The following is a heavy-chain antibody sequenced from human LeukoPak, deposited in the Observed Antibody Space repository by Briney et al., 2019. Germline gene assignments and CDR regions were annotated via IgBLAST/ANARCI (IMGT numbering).Heavy chain of an antibody. CDR1: GFTFSSYG. D-gene: IGHD4-17*01. Sequence: PGRSLRLSCAASGFTFSSYGMHWVRQAPGKGLEWVAVISYDGSNKYYADSVKGRFTISRDNSKNTLYLQMNSLRAEDTDVYYCAKAGDYGDYSATYFDYWGQGTLVTVSS. CDR2: ISYDGSNK. V-gene: IGHV3-30*18. J-gene: IGHJ4*02. CDR3: AKAGDYGDYSATYFDY.